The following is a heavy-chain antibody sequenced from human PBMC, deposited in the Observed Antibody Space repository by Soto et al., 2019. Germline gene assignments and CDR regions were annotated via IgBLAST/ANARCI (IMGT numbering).Heavy chain of an antibody. CDR3: ARDNRFGAGGLYGMGV. J-gene: IGHJ6*02. D-gene: IGHD3-3*01. CDR1: GFTFSSYG. CDR2: IWYDGSNK. V-gene: IGHV3-33*01. Sequence: QVQLVESGGGVVQPGRSLRLSCAASGFTFSSYGMHWVRQAPGKGLEWVAVIWYDGSNKYYADSVKGRFTISRDNSKNTLYLQMNSLRAEDTAVYYCARDNRFGAGGLYGMGVWGQGTTVTVSS.